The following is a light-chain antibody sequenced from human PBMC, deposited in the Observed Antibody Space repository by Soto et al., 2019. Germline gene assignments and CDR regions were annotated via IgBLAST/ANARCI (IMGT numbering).Light chain of an antibody. J-gene: IGLJ3*02. CDR2: EDK. CDR3: QSYNTFDHWV. Sequence: NFMLTQPHSMSESPGKTITISCTRSSGSIASHYVQWYQQRPGNAPTTVIYEDKRRPSGVPDRFSGSIDSSSNSASLTISGLEAEDEADYYCQSYNTFDHWVFGGGTMLTVL. V-gene: IGLV6-57*04. CDR1: SGSIASHY.